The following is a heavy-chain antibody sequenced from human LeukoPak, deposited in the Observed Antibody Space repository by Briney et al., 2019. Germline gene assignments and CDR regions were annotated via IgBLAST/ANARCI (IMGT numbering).Heavy chain of an antibody. D-gene: IGHD5-18*01. V-gene: IGHV3-49*03. J-gene: IGHJ4*02. Sequence: GRSLRLSCTVSGFTSAAYGMSWFRPAAREGLEWGGFIRNRAYSGTTEYAASVRGRFNISRDDAKSIAYLLLNSLKVEGTAVYFCTRSYGRIHADFDYWGQGTLVTVSS. CDR1: GFTSAAYG. CDR3: TRSYGRIHADFDY. CDR2: IRNRAYSGTT.